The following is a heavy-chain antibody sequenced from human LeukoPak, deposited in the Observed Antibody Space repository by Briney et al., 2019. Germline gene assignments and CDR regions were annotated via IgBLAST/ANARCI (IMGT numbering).Heavy chain of an antibody. J-gene: IGHJ5*02. CDR1: GFSFSSYG. D-gene: IGHD3-10*01. CDR3: VKDRGYYGSGSPEWVFDP. CDR2: ISYDGNNQ. V-gene: IGHV3-30*18. Sequence: GRSLRLSCAASGFSFSSYGMHWVRQAPGKGLEWVAVISYDGNNQYYADSMKGRFTIARDNSKNTLYLQMNSLRAEDTAVYYCVKDRGYYGSGSPEWVFDPWGQGTLVTVSS.